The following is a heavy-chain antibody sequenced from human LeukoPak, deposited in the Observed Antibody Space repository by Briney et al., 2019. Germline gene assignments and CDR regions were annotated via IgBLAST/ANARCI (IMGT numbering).Heavy chain of an antibody. Sequence: ASVTVSCKASGYTFTSYGISWVRQAPGKGLEWMGWISAYNGNTNYAQKLQGRVTMTTDTSTSTAYMELRSLRSDDTAVYYCARSKARGYQGYYFDYWGQGTLVTVSS. D-gene: IGHD3-22*01. J-gene: IGHJ4*02. CDR2: ISAYNGNT. V-gene: IGHV1-18*04. CDR3: ARSKARGYQGYYFDY. CDR1: GYTFTSYG.